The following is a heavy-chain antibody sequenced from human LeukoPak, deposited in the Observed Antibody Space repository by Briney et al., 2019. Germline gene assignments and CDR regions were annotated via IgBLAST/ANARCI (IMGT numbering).Heavy chain of an antibody. CDR3: ARGGYYGSGSFYSTQTSVFDY. CDR1: GDSVSSNSAA. D-gene: IGHD3-10*01. J-gene: IGHJ4*02. CDR2: TYYRSEWYS. V-gene: IGHV6-1*01. Sequence: SQTLSLTCDISGDSVSSNSAAWNWIRQSPSRGLEWLGRTYYRSEWYSDYSVSVKSRITINPDTSKNQFSLQLNSVTPEDTAVYYCARGGYYGSGSFYSTQTSVFDYWGQGTLVTVSS.